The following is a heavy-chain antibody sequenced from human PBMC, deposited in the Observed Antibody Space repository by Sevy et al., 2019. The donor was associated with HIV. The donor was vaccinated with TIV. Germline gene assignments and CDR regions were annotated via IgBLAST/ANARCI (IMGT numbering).Heavy chain of an antibody. Sequence: GGSLRLSCAASGFTFSSYSMNWVRQAPGKGLEWVSSISSTSTYIYYADSVKGRFTISRDNAKNSLYLQMNSLRAEDTAVYYCARPISVRPDKGGIDIWGQGTMVTVSS. J-gene: IGHJ3*02. CDR1: GFTFSSYS. V-gene: IGHV3-21*01. D-gene: IGHD3-16*01. CDR2: ISSTSTYI. CDR3: ARPISVRPDKGGIDI.